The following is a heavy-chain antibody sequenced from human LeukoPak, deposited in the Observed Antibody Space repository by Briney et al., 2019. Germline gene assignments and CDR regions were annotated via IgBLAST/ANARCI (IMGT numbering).Heavy chain of an antibody. CDR1: GFTFSSYA. CDR3: AKDKGYYYDSSGYPISFLDY. J-gene: IGHJ4*02. Sequence: PGGSLRLSCAASGFTFSSYAMSWVRQAPGKGLEWVSATSGSGGSTYYADSVKGRFTISRDNSKNTLYLQMNSLRAEDTAVYYCAKDKGYYYDSSGYPISFLDYWGQGTLVTVSS. V-gene: IGHV3-23*01. D-gene: IGHD3-22*01. CDR2: TSGSGGST.